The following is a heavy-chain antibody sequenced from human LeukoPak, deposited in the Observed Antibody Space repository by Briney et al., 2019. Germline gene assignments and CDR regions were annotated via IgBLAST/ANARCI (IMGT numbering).Heavy chain of an antibody. CDR2: IDTNTGSP. CDR1: GYTFSSCA. D-gene: IGHD3-22*01. J-gene: IGHJ4*02. CDR3: AIHLSDSSGYFSY. V-gene: IGHV7-4-1*02. Sequence: PGASVKVSCKASGYTFSSCAINWVRQAPGQGLEYMGWIDTNTGSPTFAQGFTGRYVFSLDTSVSTAYLQISSLKAEDTAVYYCAIHLSDSSGYFSYWGQGALVTVSS.